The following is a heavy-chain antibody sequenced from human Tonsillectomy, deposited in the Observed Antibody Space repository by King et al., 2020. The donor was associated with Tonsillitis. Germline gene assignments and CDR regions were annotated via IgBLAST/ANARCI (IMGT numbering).Heavy chain of an antibody. CDR2: IYTSGST. CDR1: GGFISSYY. CDR3: ARDFSAPRGNWFDP. J-gene: IGHJ5*02. D-gene: IGHD2/OR15-2a*01. V-gene: IGHV4-4*07. Sequence: QLQESGPGLVKPSETLSLTCPVSGGFISSYYWSWIRPPAGKGLEWIGRIYTSGSTNHNPSLKSRVTMSVDTSKNPFSLKLSSVTAADTAVYYGARDFSAPRGNWFDPWGQGTLVTVSS.